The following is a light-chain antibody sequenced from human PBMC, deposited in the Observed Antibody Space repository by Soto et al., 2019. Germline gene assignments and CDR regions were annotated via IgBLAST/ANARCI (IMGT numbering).Light chain of an antibody. CDR2: KAS. V-gene: IGKV1-5*03. Sequence: DIQMTQSPSTLSASVGDRVTITCRASQSISSWLAWYQQKPGKAPKLLIYKASFLESGVPSRFSGSGSGTEFTLTISSLQTDDFATYYCQQYDTYPWTFGQGTKVEIK. CDR1: QSISSW. CDR3: QQYDTYPWT. J-gene: IGKJ1*01.